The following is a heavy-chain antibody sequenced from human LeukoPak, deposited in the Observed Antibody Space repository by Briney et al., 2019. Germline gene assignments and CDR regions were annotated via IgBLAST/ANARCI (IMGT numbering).Heavy chain of an antibody. J-gene: IGHJ1*01. V-gene: IGHV3-23*01. CDR3: AKYFASGSYYKLPH. Sequence: PGGSLRLSCAASGFTFSSYAMSWVRQARGKGLEWVSTISGSGAYTYYADSVKGRFTISRDNSKNTLYLQMNSLRAEDTAVYYCAKYFASGSYYKLPHWGQGTLVTVSS. CDR2: ISGSGAYT. CDR1: GFTFSSYA. D-gene: IGHD3-10*01.